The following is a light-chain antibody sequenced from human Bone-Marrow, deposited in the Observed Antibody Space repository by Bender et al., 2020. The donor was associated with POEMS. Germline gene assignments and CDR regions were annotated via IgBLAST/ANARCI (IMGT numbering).Light chain of an antibody. Sequence: VSVSPGQTARITCSGDALANQYVSWYQQKPGQAPVLVIYKDTERPSGIPERFSGSGSGTSVTLTISGVQAEDEADYYCQSADKAGICVFGGGTKLTVL. J-gene: IGLJ2*01. V-gene: IGLV3-25*03. CDR1: ALANQY. CDR3: QSADKAGICV. CDR2: KDT.